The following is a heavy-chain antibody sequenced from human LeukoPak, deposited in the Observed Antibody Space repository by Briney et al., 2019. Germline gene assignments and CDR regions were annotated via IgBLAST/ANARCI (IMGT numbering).Heavy chain of an antibody. CDR3: AGVVEMATIFYYYYYMDV. CDR2: ISSSGSTI. V-gene: IGHV3-11*01. D-gene: IGHD5-24*01. Sequence: GGSLRLSCAASGFTFSDYYMSWIRQAPGKGLEWVSYISSSGSTIYYADSVKGRFTISRDNAKNSLYLQMNSLRAEDTAVYYCAGVVEMATIFYYYYYMDVWGKGTTVTVSS. CDR1: GFTFSDYY. J-gene: IGHJ6*03.